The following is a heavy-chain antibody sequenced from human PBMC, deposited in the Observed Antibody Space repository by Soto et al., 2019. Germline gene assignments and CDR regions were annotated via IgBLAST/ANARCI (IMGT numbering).Heavy chain of an antibody. D-gene: IGHD6-19*01. V-gene: IGHV3-33*01. CDR2: IWYDGSNK. CDR1: GFSFSNYG. Sequence: QVLLVESGGGVVQPGRSLRLSCAASGFSFSNYGMHWVRQAPGKGLEWVAAIWYDGSNKYYAESVKGRFTISRDNSKNTLYLQMNSLRAEDTAVYYCAREHSVSYYCDYWGQGTLVTVSS. J-gene: IGHJ4*02. CDR3: AREHSVSYYCDY.